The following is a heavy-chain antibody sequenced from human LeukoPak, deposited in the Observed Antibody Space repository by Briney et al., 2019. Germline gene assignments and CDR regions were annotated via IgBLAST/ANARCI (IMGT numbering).Heavy chain of an antibody. V-gene: IGHV3-21*01. CDR1: GFTFSSYS. CDR3: ASARWYQLRGGAFDI. CDR2: ISSSSSYI. Sequence: GGSLRLSCAASGFTFSSYSMNWVRQAPGKGLEWVSSISSSSSYIYYADSVKGRFTISRDNAKNSLYLQMNSLRAEDTAVYYCASARWYQLRGGAFDIWGQGTMVIVSS. D-gene: IGHD2-2*01. J-gene: IGHJ3*02.